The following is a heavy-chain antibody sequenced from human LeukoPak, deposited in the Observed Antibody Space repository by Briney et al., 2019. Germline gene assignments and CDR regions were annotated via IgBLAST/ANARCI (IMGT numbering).Heavy chain of an antibody. D-gene: IGHD2-2*01. CDR3: AREWGDIVVVPAAHTLGY. CDR1: GGTFSSYA. V-gene: IGHV1-69*05. CDR2: IIPIFGTA. Sequence: PRASVKVSCKASGGTFSSYAISWVRQAPGQGLEWMGGIIPIFGTANYAQKFQGRVTITTDESTSTAYMELSSLRSEDTAVYYCAREWGDIVVVPAAHTLGYWGQGTLVTDSS. J-gene: IGHJ4*02.